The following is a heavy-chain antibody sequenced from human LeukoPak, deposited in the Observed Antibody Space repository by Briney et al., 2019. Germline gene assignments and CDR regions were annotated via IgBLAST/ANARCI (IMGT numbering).Heavy chain of an antibody. CDR1: GGSISSYY. CDR2: IYSSGST. J-gene: IGHJ4*02. Sequence: PSETLSLTCTVSGGSISSYYWSWIRQPAGKGLEWIGRIYSSGSTNYNPSLKSRVTMSLDTSKNQFSLNLRSVTAADTAVYYCARFHCVGDICYPDDYWGQGTLVTVSS. V-gene: IGHV4-4*07. D-gene: IGHD2-21*01. CDR3: ARFHCVGDICYPDDY.